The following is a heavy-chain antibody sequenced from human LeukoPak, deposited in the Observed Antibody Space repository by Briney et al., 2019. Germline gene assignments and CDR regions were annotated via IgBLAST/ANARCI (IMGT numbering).Heavy chain of an antibody. CDR1: GYTSPTYG. V-gene: IGHV1-18*01. J-gene: IGHJ4*02. Sequence: ASVKVSCKASGYTSPTYGINWVRQAPGQGLEWIGWINVYNDNTNYAPKLQGRVTLTTDTSTSTAYMELNSLTSDDTAVYYCARYSGWSLKYFDYWGQGTLVTVSS. D-gene: IGHD6-19*01. CDR2: INVYNDNT. CDR3: ARYSGWSLKYFDY.